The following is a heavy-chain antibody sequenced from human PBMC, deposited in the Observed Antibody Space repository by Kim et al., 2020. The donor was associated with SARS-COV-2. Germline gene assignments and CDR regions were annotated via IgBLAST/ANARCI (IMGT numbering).Heavy chain of an antibody. J-gene: IGHJ6*02. Sequence: GGSLRLSCAASGFTFSSYAMHWVRQAPGKGLEWVAVISYDGSNKYYADSVKGRFTISRDNSKNTLYLQMNSLRAEDTAVYYCARSAMGGYYYGMDVWGQGTTVTVPS. D-gene: IGHD6-25*01. CDR1: GFTFSSYA. CDR2: ISYDGSNK. CDR3: ARSAMGGYYYGMDV. V-gene: IGHV3-30-3*01.